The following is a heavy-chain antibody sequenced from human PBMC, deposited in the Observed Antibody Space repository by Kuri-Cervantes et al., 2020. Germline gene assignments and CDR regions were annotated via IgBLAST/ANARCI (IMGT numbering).Heavy chain of an antibody. V-gene: IGHV1-8*01. CDR1: GYTFTSYD. CDR3: ARGYYGSGSLRVYYYYGMDV. CDR2: MNPNSGNT. Sequence: ASVKVSCKASGYTFTSYDINWVRQATGQGLEWMGWMNPNSGNTGYAQKFQGRVTMTRNTSISTAYMELSSLRSEDAAVYYCARGYYGSGSLRVYYYYGMDVWGQGTTVTVSS. D-gene: IGHD3-10*01. J-gene: IGHJ6*02.